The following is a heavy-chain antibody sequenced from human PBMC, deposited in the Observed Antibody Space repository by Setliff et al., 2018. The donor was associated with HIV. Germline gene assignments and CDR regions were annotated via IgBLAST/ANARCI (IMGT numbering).Heavy chain of an antibody. Sequence: SETLSLTCAVSGGSISSGTYYWSWIRQPAGKGLEWMGRIHTSGSTNYNPSPTSRVNLSVDTSNNQFFLKLNSLSAADTAVYYCARDRIAVVVDGPHDVFDVWGRGTTVTVSS. CDR2: IHTSGST. D-gene: IGHD2-15*01. J-gene: IGHJ3*01. V-gene: IGHV4-61*02. CDR3: ARDRIAVVVDGPHDVFDV. CDR1: GGSISSGTYY.